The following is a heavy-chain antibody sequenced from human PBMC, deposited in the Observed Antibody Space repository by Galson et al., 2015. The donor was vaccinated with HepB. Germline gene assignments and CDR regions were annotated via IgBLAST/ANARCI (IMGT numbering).Heavy chain of an antibody. CDR1: GFTFKTYS. D-gene: IGHD3-10*01. CDR2: ISRKSNYI. J-gene: IGHJ4*02. CDR3: ARPPVGDPDSGTPLYYFDS. V-gene: IGHV3-21*01. Sequence: SLRLSCAGSGFTFKTYSMNWVRQAPGKGLEWVSSISRKSNYIYYADSVKGRFTISRDNAKNSLFLQMSSLRAEDTAVYFCARPPVGDPDSGTPLYYFDSWGQGTLVIVSS.